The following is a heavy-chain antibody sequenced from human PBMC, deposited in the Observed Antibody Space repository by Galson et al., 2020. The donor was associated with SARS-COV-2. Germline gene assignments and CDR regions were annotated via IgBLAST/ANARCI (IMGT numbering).Heavy chain of an antibody. CDR3: ANILEAPDFDY. CDR2: ISGTGGTP. Sequence: GESLKISCAASGFTFSSFAMRWVRQAPGKGLEWVSSISGTGGTPYYADPVKGRFTISRDNSKKTLYLQMDGLRAEDTALYCCANILEAPDFDYWGQDPLLPVSP. CDR1: GFTFSSFA. V-gene: IGHV3-23*01. D-gene: IGHD1-1*01. J-gene: IGHJ4*02.